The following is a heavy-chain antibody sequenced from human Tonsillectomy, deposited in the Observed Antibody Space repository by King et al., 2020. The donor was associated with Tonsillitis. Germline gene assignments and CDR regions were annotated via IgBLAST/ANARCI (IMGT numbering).Heavy chain of an antibody. V-gene: IGHV3-23*04. CDR1: GFTFKNYA. J-gene: IGHJ3*02. CDR3: ATLAHYFYESSGHPYDALDI. Sequence: VQLVESGGGLVQPGGSLRLSCTASGFTFKNYAMTWVRQAPGKGLEWVSIISGSGGSTHYADSVKGRFTISRDNSKSTLYVQMNSLRAEDTAVYYCATLAHYFYESSGHPYDALDIWGQGTMVTVSS. CDR2: ISGSGGST. D-gene: IGHD3-22*01.